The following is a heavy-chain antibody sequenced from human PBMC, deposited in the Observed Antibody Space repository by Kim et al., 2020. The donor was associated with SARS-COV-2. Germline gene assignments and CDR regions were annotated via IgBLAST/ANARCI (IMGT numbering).Heavy chain of an antibody. V-gene: IGHV1-2*02. CDR3: ARLRMGIPRVRGINDFDY. D-gene: IGHD3-10*01. CDR1: GYPFNAYH. CDR2: INPYNGDT. J-gene: IGHJ4*02. Sequence: ASVKVSCKPAGYPFNAYHLHWVRQAPGQGLEWMGWINPYNGDTIYAQKFQGRVTITTDTSINTAYMELSSLRSDDTAVFYCARLRMGIPRVRGINDFDYWGQGTLVTVSS.